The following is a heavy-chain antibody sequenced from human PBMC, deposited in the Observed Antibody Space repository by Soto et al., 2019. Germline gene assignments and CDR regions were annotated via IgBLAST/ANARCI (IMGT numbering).Heavy chain of an antibody. J-gene: IGHJ6*02. V-gene: IGHV3-15*01. CDR1: GFTFSNAW. D-gene: IGHD6-6*01. CDR3: TTVSSIAAVYYYYYYGMDV. CDR2: IKSKTDGGTT. Sequence: VGSLRLSCAASGFTFSNAWMSWVRQAPGKGLEWVGRIKSKTDGGTTDYAAPVKGRFTISRDDSKNTLYLQMNSLKTEDTAVYYCTTVSSIAAVYYYYYYGMDVWGQGTTVTVSS.